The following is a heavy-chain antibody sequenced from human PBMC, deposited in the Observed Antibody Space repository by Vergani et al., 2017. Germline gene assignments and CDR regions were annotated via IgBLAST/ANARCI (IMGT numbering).Heavy chain of an antibody. CDR2: ISYDGSNK. CDR1: GFTFSSYA. J-gene: IGHJ4*02. Sequence: VQLVESGGGVVQPGRSLRLSCAASGFTFSSYAMHWVRQAPGKGLEWVAVISYDGSNKYYADSVKGRFTSSRDNSKNTLYLQMNSLRAEDTAVYYCARDLNHRYNWNDLGLREDFDYWGQGTLVTVSS. D-gene: IGHD1-20*01. V-gene: IGHV3-30-3*01. CDR3: ARDLNHRYNWNDLGLREDFDY.